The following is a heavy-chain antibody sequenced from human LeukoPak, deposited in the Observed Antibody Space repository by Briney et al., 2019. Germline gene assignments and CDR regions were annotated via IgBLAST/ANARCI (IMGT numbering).Heavy chain of an antibody. CDR3: ATVKAAAWYGARSYYFDY. V-gene: IGHV1-24*01. CDR2: FDPEDGET. CDR1: GYTLTELS. Sequence: ASVKVSCKVSGYTLTELSMHWVRQAPGKGLEWMGGFDPEDGETIYAQKFQGRVTMTEDTSTDTAYMELSSLRSEDTAGYYCATVKAAAWYGARSYYFDYWGQGTLVTVSS. D-gene: IGHD6-13*01. J-gene: IGHJ4*02.